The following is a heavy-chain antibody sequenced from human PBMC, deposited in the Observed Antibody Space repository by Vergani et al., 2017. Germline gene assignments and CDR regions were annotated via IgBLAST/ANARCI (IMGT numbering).Heavy chain of an antibody. D-gene: IGHD4-17*01. CDR1: GFTFSSYE. V-gene: IGHV3-48*03. CDR3: AKVRVDTVPTPYYFDY. CDR2: ISSSGSTI. J-gene: IGHJ4*02. Sequence: EVQLVESGGGLVQPGGSLRLSCAASGFTFSSYEMNWVRQAPGKGLEWVSYISSSGSTIYYADSVKGRFTISRDNAKNSLYLQMNSLRAEDTAVYYCAKVRVDTVPTPYYFDYWGQGTLVTVSS.